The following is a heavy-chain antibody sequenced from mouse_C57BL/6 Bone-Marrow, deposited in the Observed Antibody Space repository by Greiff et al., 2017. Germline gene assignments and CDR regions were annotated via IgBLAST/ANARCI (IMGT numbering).Heavy chain of an antibody. CDR3: ARGKDYGSSSYFDY. CDR2: IYPRDGST. J-gene: IGHJ2*01. Sequence: QVQLQQSDAELVKPGASVKISCKVSGYTFTDHTIHWMKQRPEQGLEWIGYIYPRDGSTTYNEKFKGKATLTADKSPSTAYMQLNRLTSGDSAVYFCARGKDYGSSSYFDYWGQGTTLTVSA. V-gene: IGHV1-78*01. D-gene: IGHD1-1*01. CDR1: GYTFTDHT.